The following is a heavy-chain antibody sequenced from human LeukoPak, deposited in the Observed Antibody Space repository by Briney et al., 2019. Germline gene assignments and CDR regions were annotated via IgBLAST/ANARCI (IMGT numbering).Heavy chain of an antibody. CDR3: ARDLIVVVPAAMYYYYGMDV. Sequence: GGSLRLSCAASGFTFSSYSMNWVPQAPGKGLEWFSSISSSSSYIYYADSVKGRFTISRDNAKNSLYLQMNSLRAEDTAVYYCARDLIVVVPAAMYYYYGMDVWGQGTTVTVSS. J-gene: IGHJ6*02. CDR1: GFTFSSYS. D-gene: IGHD2-2*01. V-gene: IGHV3-21*01. CDR2: ISSSSSYI.